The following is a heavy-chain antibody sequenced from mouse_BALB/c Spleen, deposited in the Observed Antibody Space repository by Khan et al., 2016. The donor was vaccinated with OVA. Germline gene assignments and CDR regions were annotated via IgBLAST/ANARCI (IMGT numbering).Heavy chain of an antibody. V-gene: IGHV1S136*01. CDR1: GYTFTSYV. J-gene: IGHJ3*01. D-gene: IGHD1-1*01. Sequence: EVQLQQSGPELVKPGASVKMSCKASGYTFTSYVMHWVKQKPGLGLEWIGYIYPFNDDTKYNEKFKGKATLTSDKSSSTAYMELSSMPSEDSAVYYCAPVGNYYVSFAYWGQGTLVTVSA. CDR2: IYPFNDDT. CDR3: APVGNYYVSFAY.